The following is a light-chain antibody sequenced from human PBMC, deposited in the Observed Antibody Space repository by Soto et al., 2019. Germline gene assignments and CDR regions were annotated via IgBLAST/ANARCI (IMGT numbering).Light chain of an antibody. Sequence: IVLTQSPGTLSLSPGERATLCCRSGQSVSNNYLAWYQQKPGQAPRLLIYGASNRATGIPDRFSGSGSGTDFTLTISRLEPEDFAVYYCQQYGSSYPWTFGQGTKVDIK. CDR1: QSVSNNY. V-gene: IGKV3-20*01. CDR3: QQYGSSYPWT. CDR2: GAS. J-gene: IGKJ1*01.